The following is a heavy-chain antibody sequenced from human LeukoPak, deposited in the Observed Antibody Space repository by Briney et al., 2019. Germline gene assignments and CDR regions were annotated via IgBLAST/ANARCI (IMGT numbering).Heavy chain of an antibody. CDR3: ASDPPYTSSSAW. D-gene: IGHD2-2*01. Sequence: ASVTVSCKASGFTSTSTAVQWVRQARGQRLEWIGWILVGSGNTNYAQMFQERVTLTWDVSTSTAYMVLSSLRSEDTAIYYCASDPPYTSSSAWWGQGTLVTVSS. CDR1: GFTSTSTA. J-gene: IGHJ4*02. V-gene: IGHV1-58*01. CDR2: ILVGSGNT.